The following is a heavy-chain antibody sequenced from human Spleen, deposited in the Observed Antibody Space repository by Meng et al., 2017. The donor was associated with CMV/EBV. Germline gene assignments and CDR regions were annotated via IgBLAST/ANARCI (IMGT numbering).Heavy chain of an antibody. CDR1: GYSFTSYW. CDR2: IYPDDSDT. V-gene: IGHV5-51*01. J-gene: IGHJ5*02. CDR3: ARHFDGIAARHPFDP. Sequence: GESLKISCKGSGYSFTSYWIGWVRQMPGKGLEWMGTIYPDDSDTRYSPSFQGQVTFSADKSISTAYLRWSSLKASDTAMYYCARHFDGIAARHPFDPWGQGTLVTVSS. D-gene: IGHD6-6*01.